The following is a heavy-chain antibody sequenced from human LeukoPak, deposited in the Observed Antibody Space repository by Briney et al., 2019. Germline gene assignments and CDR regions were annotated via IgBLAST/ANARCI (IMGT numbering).Heavy chain of an antibody. CDR2: INHSGST. CDR1: GGSFSGYY. CDR3: ARGRRAIDY. V-gene: IGHV4-34*01. Sequence: SETLSLTCAVYGGSFSGYYWSWIRQPPGKGLEWIGEINHSGSTNYNPSLKSRVTISVDTSKNQFSLKLSSVAAADTAVHYCARGRRAIDYWGQGTLVTVSS. J-gene: IGHJ4*02.